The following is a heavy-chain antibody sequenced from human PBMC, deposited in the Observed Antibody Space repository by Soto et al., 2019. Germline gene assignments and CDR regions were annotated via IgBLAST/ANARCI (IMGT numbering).Heavy chain of an antibody. J-gene: IGHJ4*02. V-gene: IGHV5-51*01. D-gene: IGHD3-16*01. CDR1: GYVFSNYW. CDR3: ARQDSHAYFSFDS. CDR2: IYHGDSDT. Sequence: PGESLKISCKTSGYVFSNYWIAGVRQMPGEGLAWMGIIYHGDSDTRYRPSFIGQVTISADRSINTAFLQWTSLKASDSGIYFCARQDSHAYFSFDSWGQGTVVSVAS.